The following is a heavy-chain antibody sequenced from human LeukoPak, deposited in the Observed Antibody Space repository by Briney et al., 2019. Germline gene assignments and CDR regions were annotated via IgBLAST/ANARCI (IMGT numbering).Heavy chain of an antibody. J-gene: IGHJ3*02. Sequence: RGSLRLSCAASGFTVSSSYMSWVRQAPGKGLEWISVIYAGGSTYYADSVKGRFTISRDSSKNTLYLQMNSLRAEDTAMYYCARGKAVTGFDIWGQGTMVTVSS. CDR3: ARGKAVTGFDI. V-gene: IGHV3-53*01. CDR1: GFTVSSSY. D-gene: IGHD4-17*01. CDR2: IYAGGST.